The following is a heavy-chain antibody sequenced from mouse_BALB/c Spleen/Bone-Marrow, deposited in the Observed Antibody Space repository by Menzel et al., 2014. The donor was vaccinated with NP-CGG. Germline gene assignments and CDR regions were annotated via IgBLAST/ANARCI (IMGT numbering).Heavy chain of an antibody. J-gene: IGHJ2*03. CDR3: ARVWYFDY. CDR1: GFTFSSYG. V-gene: IGHV5-6-3*01. Sequence: EVHLVESGGGLVQPGGSLKLSCAASGFTFSSYGMSWVRQTPDKRLELVATINNNGGSTYYPDSVKGRFTISRDNAKNTPYLQMSSLKSEDTAMYYCARVWYFDYWGQGTSLTVSS. CDR2: INNNGGST.